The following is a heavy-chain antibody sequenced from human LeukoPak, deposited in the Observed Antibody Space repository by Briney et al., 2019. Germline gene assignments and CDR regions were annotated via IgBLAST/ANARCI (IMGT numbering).Heavy chain of an antibody. V-gene: IGHV4-38-2*01. CDR3: ARHIAYYYDSSGQEDAFAI. CDR1: GYSISSGYY. Sequence: SETLSLTCAVSGYSISSGYYWGWIRQPPGKGLECIGSIYHSGSTYYNPSLKGRVTISVDTSKNQFSLKLSSVTAADTAVYYCARHIAYYYDSSGQEDAFAIWGQGTMVTVSS. D-gene: IGHD3-22*01. J-gene: IGHJ3*02. CDR2: IYHSGST.